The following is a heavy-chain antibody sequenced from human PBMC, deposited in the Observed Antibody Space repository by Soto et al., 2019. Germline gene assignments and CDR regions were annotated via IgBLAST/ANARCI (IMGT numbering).Heavy chain of an antibody. Sequence: EVQLVESGGGLVQPGESLRLSCAASGYTFSPFWMHWVRQAPGKGLVWVSHINSDGSTIVYADSVKGRFTISRDNAKNALYLQRISLKAEDTAVYYCVRDRGYADSFDVWGRGKMVTVSS. J-gene: IGHJ3*01. D-gene: IGHD2-8*01. CDR3: VRDRGYADSFDV. V-gene: IGHV3-74*01. CDR2: INSDGSTI. CDR1: GYTFSPFW.